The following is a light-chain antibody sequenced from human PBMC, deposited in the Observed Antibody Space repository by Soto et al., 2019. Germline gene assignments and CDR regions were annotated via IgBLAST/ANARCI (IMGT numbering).Light chain of an antibody. CDR1: QNVRTF. J-gene: IGKJ1*01. CDR2: GAS. V-gene: IGKV3-11*01. Sequence: EVVLTQSPATLSLSPGERATLSCRASQNVRTFLDWYQQKPGQPPRLLIYGASNRATGIPARFSGSGSGTDFTLTISSLEPEDFAVYYCHQHSHWPPWTFGQGTKVDIK. CDR3: HQHSHWPPWT.